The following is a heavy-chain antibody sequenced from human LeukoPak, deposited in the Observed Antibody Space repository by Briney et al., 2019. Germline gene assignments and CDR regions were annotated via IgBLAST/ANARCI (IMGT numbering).Heavy chain of an antibody. Sequence: SETLSLTCTVSGGSITNYYWNWIRQLPGKDLEWIGCVSYSGRTHYSSALKSRVTISVDTSKNQFSLNLRSVTAADTAVYYCARPGRQDAYNGHYWYFDLWGRGTLVTVSS. CDR2: VSYSGRT. CDR3: ARPGRQDAYNGHYWYFDL. D-gene: IGHD5-24*01. J-gene: IGHJ2*01. V-gene: IGHV4-59*01. CDR1: GGSITNYY.